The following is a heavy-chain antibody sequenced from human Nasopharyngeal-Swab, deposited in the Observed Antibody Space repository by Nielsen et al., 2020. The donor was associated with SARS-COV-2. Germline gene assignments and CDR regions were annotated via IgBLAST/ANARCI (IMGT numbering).Heavy chain of an antibody. D-gene: IGHD6-19*01. V-gene: IGHV3-30*18. CDR1: GFMFSRHG. Sequence: GSLKISCEASGFMFSRHGMHWVRQAPGKGLEWLAILSHDRTDEYYADSVKGRFTVSRDNSKNTLYLQMDNLRTDDTAIYYCAKERTVAGPQGGFDFWGQGTLVTVSS. J-gene: IGHJ4*02. CDR2: LSHDRTDE. CDR3: AKERTVAGPQGGFDF.